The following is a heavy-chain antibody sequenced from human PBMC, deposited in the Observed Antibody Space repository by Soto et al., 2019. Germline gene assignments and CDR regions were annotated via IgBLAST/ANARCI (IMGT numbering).Heavy chain of an antibody. Sequence: GGSLRLSCAASGFTLSSYGMNWVRQAPGRGLEWVSYISSSGITIYYADSVKGRFTISRDNAKNSLYLQMNSLRAEDTAVYYRASLNIKIFGVVSKVQTKPAKLVSNFGMDVWGPRTPVAV. D-gene: IGHD3-3*01. CDR1: GFTLSSYG. V-gene: IGHV3-48*03. J-gene: IGHJ6*02. CDR2: ISSSGITI. CDR3: ASLNIKIFGVVSKVQTKPAKLVSNFGMDV.